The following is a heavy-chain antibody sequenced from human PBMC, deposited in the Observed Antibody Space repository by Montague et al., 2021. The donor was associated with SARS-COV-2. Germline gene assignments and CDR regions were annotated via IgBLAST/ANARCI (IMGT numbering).Heavy chain of an antibody. CDR2: IDWXGDK. D-gene: IGHD4-23*01. CDR1: GFSLSTSGMC. J-gene: IGHJ4*02. CDR3: ARSYGTTVVTRAFDY. V-gene: IGHV2-70*01. Sequence: PALVKPTQTLTLTCTFSGFSLSTSGMCVSWIRQPPGKALEWLTLIDWXGDKYYSTSLKTRLTISKDTSKNQVVLTMTNMDPVDTATYYCARSYGTTVVTRAFDYWGQGTLVTVSS.